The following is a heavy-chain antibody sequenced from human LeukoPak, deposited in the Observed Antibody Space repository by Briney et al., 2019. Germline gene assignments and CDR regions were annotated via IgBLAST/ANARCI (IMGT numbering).Heavy chain of an antibody. CDR2: IYNSGST. CDR3: ARLRWPSAYFYLGMDV. V-gene: IGHV4-31*03. J-gene: IGHJ6*02. Sequence: PSQTLSLTCTVSGVSISSGGNYWSWIRQHPGKGLEWIGYIYNSGSTSYNPSLKSRVTFSVDMSRNQFSLKLSSVTAADTAVYYCARLRWPSAYFYLGMDVWGQGTTVTVSS. D-gene: IGHD4-23*01. CDR1: GVSISSGGNY.